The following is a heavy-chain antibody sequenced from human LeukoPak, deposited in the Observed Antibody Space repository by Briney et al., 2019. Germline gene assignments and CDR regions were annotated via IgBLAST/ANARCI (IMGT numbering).Heavy chain of an antibody. V-gene: IGHV3-30*18. CDR1: GFTFSSYG. CDR2: ISYDGSNK. Sequence: GGSLRLSCAASGFTFSSYGMHWVRQAQGKGLEWVAVISYDGSNKYYADSVKGRFTISRDNSKNTLYLQMNSLRAEDTAVYYCAKAPYNWNDLGHFDYWGQGTLVTVSS. J-gene: IGHJ4*02. D-gene: IGHD1-20*01. CDR3: AKAPYNWNDLGHFDY.